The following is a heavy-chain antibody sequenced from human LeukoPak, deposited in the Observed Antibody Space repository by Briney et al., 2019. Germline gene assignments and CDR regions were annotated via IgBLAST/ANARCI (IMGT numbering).Heavy chain of an antibody. Sequence: PGGSLRLSCAASGFTFSSYSMNWVRQAPGKGLEWVSYISSSSSTIYYADSVKGRFTISRDNAKNTLYLQMSSLRAEDTAVYYCAREGHDSTGYYNYWGQGTLVTVSS. CDR2: ISSSSSTI. V-gene: IGHV3-48*04. D-gene: IGHD3-22*01. CDR1: GFTFSSYS. J-gene: IGHJ4*02. CDR3: AREGHDSTGYYNY.